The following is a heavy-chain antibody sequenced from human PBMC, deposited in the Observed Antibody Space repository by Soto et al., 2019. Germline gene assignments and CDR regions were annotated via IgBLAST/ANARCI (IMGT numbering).Heavy chain of an antibody. V-gene: IGHV1-46*01. CDR1: GYTFTHYY. J-gene: IGHJ4*02. CDR2: INPSGGST. D-gene: IGHD2-8*01. CDR3: ARPPFPGCINGVCYPCDH. Sequence: EASVKVSWKASGYTFTHYYIHWVRQAPGQGLEWMGMINPSGGSTDYAQKFQGRVTMTTDTSTTTVYMELSRLRSDDTAVYYCARPPFPGCINGVCYPCDHWGQGTLVTVSS.